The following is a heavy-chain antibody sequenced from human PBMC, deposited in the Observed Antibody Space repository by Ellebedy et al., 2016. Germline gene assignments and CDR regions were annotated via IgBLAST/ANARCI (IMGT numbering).Heavy chain of an antibody. Sequence: SETLSLXXVVSGTSIATKYWWNWVRQSPGKGLEWIGEIYQSGSTNYNPSLKGRVSISVDTSKNQFSLKLHSLTAADTAVYYCARDANGFSYGYALAYWGQGMLVTVSS. CDR2: IYQSGST. CDR3: ARDANGFSYGYALAY. CDR1: GTSIATKYW. J-gene: IGHJ4*02. V-gene: IGHV4/OR15-8*01. D-gene: IGHD5-18*01.